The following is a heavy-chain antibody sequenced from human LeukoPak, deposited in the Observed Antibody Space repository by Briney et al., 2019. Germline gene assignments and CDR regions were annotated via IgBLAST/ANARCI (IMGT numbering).Heavy chain of an antibody. CDR3: ARRCSGGSCYSDGFDY. Sequence: GESLKISCQGSGYSFTSYWIGWVRQMPGKGLEWMGIIYPGDSDTRYSPSFQGQVTISADKSISTAYLQWSSLKASDTAMYYCARRCSGGSCYSDGFDYWGQGTLVTVSS. J-gene: IGHJ4*02. V-gene: IGHV5-51*01. CDR1: GYSFTSYW. D-gene: IGHD2-15*01. CDR2: IYPGDSDT.